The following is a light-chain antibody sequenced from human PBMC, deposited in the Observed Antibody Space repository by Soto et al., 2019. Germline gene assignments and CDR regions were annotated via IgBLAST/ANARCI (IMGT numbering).Light chain of an antibody. J-gene: IGLJ2*01. Sequence: QSVLTQPPSASGSPGQSVTISCTGTSDDIGTYNYVSWFQQHSGNAPKLIIYEVSNRPSGVSNRFSGSKSGNTASLTISGLQAEDEADYYCSSYTSSSTLDVVFGGGTKLTVL. CDR3: SSYTSSSTLDVV. V-gene: IGLV2-14*01. CDR1: SDDIGTYNY. CDR2: EVS.